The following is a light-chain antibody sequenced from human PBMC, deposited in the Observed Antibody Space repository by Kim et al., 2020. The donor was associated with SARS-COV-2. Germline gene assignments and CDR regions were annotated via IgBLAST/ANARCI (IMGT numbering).Light chain of an antibody. J-gene: IGLJ1*01. CDR1: SSNSGNKY. CDR3: GTWDSSLSAYV. CDR2: DNN. V-gene: IGLV1-51*01. Sequence: RKVTSSYSGTSSNSGNKYVSWYQQLPGTAPKLLISDNNKRPSGIPDRFSGSKSGTSATLGITGLQTGDEADYYCGTWDSSLSAYVFGTGTKVTVL.